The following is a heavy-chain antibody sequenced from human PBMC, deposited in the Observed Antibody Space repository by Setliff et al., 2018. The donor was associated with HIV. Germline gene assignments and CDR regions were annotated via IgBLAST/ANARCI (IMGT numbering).Heavy chain of an antibody. CDR3: ARGFRFRGIAAAAAFDY. CDR2: INPNSGGT. V-gene: IGHV1-2*02. CDR1: GYTFTGYY. J-gene: IGHJ4*02. D-gene: IGHD6-13*01. Sequence: ASVKVSCKASGYTFTGYYMHWVRQAPGQGLEWMGWINPNSGGTNYTQKFQGRVTMTRDTSISTAYMELSRLRSDDTAVYYCARGFRFRGIAAAAAFDYWGQGTLVTVSS.